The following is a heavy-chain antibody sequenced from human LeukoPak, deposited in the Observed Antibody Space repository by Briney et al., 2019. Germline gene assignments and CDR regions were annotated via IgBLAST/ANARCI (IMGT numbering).Heavy chain of an antibody. Sequence: GGSLRLSCAASGFTFTSYWIHWVRQAPGKGLVWVSRIKGDESSTNYADSVKGRFTISRDNAKNTVYLHMNSLRVEDAAVYYCARHRRNSSSRRDDAFDIWGQGTMVTVSS. D-gene: IGHD6-6*01. CDR2: IKGDESST. CDR3: ARHRRNSSSRRDDAFDI. V-gene: IGHV3-74*01. J-gene: IGHJ3*02. CDR1: GFTFTSYW.